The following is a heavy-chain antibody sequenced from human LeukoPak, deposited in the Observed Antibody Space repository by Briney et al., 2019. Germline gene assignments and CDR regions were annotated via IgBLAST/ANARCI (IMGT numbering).Heavy chain of an antibody. CDR3: ARDAGWFRFDY. J-gene: IGHJ4*02. Sequence: PGGSLRLSXAASGFSFGGSWMTWVRQAPGKGLEWLANIKEDGSVKNYEDSVKGRFTISRGNAKNSLYLHMNSLRAEDTAVYYCARDAGWFRFDYWGQGTLVTVSS. CDR1: GFSFGGSW. V-gene: IGHV3-7*01. D-gene: IGHD2-15*01. CDR2: IKEDGSVK.